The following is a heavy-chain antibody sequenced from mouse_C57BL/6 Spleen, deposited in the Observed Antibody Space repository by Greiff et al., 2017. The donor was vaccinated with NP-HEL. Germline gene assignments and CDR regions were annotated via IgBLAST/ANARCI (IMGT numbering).Heavy chain of an antibody. V-gene: IGHV5-17*01. J-gene: IGHJ4*01. CDR1: GFTFSDYG. CDR2: ISSGSSTI. D-gene: IGHD2-4*01. CDR3: ARRATMITTGYYYAMDY. Sequence: EVQGVESGGGLVKPGGSLKLSCAASGFTFSDYGMHWVRQAPEKGLEWVAYISSGSSTIYYADTVKGRFTISRDNAKNTLFLQMTSLRSEDTAMYYCARRATMITTGYYYAMDYWGQGTSVTVSS.